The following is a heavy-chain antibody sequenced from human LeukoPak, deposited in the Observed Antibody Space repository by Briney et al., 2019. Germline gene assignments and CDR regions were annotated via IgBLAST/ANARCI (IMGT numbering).Heavy chain of an antibody. V-gene: IGHV3-23*01. CDR1: GFTFSSYA. CDR3: AKDRRGLRILEWLLFPCDY. J-gene: IGHJ4*02. CDR2: ISGSGGST. D-gene: IGHD3-3*01. Sequence: GGSLRLSYAASGFTFSSYAMSWVRQAPGKGLGWVSAISGSGGSTYYADSVKGRFTISRDNSKNTLYLQMNSLRAEDTAVYYCAKDRRGLRILEWLLFPCDYWGQGTLVTVSS.